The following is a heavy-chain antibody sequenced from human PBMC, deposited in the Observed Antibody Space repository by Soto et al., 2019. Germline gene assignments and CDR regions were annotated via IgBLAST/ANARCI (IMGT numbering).Heavy chain of an antibody. V-gene: IGHV3-48*01. D-gene: IGHD6-13*01. CDR1: GFTFSAYS. CDR3: ARDRRIAAAADFYFDS. J-gene: IGHJ4*02. CDR2: ISSRTNTI. Sequence: EVQLVESGGGLVQPGGSLRLSCAASGFTFSAYSMNWVRQAPGKGLEWVLYISSRTNTIYYADSVQGRFTISRDDAKNSLYLQMDSLRAEDTAVYYCARDRRIAAAADFYFDSWGQGTLVTVSS.